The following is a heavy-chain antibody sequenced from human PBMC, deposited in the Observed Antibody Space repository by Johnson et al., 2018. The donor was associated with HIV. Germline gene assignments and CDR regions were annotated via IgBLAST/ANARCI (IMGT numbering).Heavy chain of an antibody. D-gene: IGHD3-10*01. CDR3: ARDVPPPGARSWFRESPYCDI. CDR1: GFTFDDYG. J-gene: IGHJ3*02. Sequence: MQLVESGGGVVRPGGSLRLSCAASGFTFDDYGMSWVRQAPGKGLEWVSGINWNGGSTGYAGSVKGRFTISRDNAKNSLYLQMNSLRAEDTALYYCARDVPPPGARSWFRESPYCDIWGQGTMVTVSS. CDR2: INWNGGST. V-gene: IGHV3-20*04.